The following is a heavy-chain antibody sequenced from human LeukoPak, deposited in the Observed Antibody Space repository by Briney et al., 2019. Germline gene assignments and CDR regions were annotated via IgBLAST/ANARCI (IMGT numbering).Heavy chain of an antibody. Sequence: GGSLRLSCAASGLSISDYYMSWIRQAPGEGLQWISYISSVTSAIHYADSMKGRFTMSRDNAKNSVYLQMNSLRTEDTAMYFCFSTPAIRRLNFWGQGTLVTVSS. CDR2: ISSVTSAI. CDR1: GLSISDYY. CDR3: FSTPAIRRLNF. D-gene: IGHD2-2*02. J-gene: IGHJ4*02. V-gene: IGHV3-11*01.